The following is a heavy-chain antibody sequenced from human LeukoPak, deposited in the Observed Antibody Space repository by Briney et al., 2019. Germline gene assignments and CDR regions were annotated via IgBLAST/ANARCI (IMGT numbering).Heavy chain of an antibody. D-gene: IGHD3-22*01. CDR3: AREYLVVPTLDAFDI. CDR1: GFTFSSYS. CDR2: ISSSSSYI. J-gene: IGHJ3*02. Sequence: GGSLRLSCAASGFTFSSYSMNWVRQAPGKGLEWVSSISSSSSYIYYADSVKGQFTISRDNAKNSLYLQMNSLRAEDTAVYYCAREYLVVPTLDAFDIWGQGTMVTVSS. V-gene: IGHV3-21*01.